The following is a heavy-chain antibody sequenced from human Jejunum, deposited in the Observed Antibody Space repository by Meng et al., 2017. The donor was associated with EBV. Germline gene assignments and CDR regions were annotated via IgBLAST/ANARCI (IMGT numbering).Heavy chain of an antibody. CDR2: SRHSDSGR. Sequence: QVVVAGGCFAGPGCYLGLSCQASGFTCSAYCISWLRQAPGKGLELIAYSRHSDSGRYYADSDKGRFTISRDDVRNSLHLQMNNLRGDDTAVYSCATTGRHNWNYFDNWGQGTLVTVSS. D-gene: IGHD1-20*01. J-gene: IGHJ4*02. CDR1: GFTCSAYC. CDR3: ATTGRHNWNYFDN. V-gene: IGHV3-11*01.